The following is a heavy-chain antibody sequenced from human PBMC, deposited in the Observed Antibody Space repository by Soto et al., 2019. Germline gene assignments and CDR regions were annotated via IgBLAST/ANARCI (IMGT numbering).Heavy chain of an antibody. CDR1: GASISSGDYY. D-gene: IGHD3-22*01. CDR2: IYYNGNT. J-gene: IGHJ4*02. CDR3: ARAAYDSSTYYLDY. Sequence: QVQLQESGPGLVKPSQTLSLTCTVSGASISSGDYYWTWIRQPPGKGLEWIGSIYYNGNTYYNPSLKSRVTISVDPYNNQFSLKLSSVTAADTAVYYCARAAYDSSTYYLDYWGQGTLVTVSS. V-gene: IGHV4-30-4*01.